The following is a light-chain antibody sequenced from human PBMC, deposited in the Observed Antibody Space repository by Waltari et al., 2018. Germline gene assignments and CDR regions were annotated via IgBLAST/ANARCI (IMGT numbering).Light chain of an antibody. J-gene: IGLJ6*01. CDR1: SGSIDSEY. Sequence: FTQPHSVSGSPGQTVTISCTRSSGSIDSEYVHWYQQRPGNGPKTVIYKDDQRTPGVHDRFSGSIDSLSNSASFVSSVLKSDDEYDYYCQSADDSYHDVFGSGTKLTVI. CDR3: QSADDSYHDV. V-gene: IGLV6-57*03. CDR2: KDD.